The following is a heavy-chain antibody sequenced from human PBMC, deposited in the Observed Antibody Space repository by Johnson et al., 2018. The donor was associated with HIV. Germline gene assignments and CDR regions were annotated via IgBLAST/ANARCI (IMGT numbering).Heavy chain of an antibody. CDR1: GFTFDDYA. CDR3: ARGPWAFDI. CDR2: ISWNSGSI. Sequence: QLVESGGGLVQPGRSLRLSCAASGFTFDDYAMHWVRQAPGKGLEWVSGISWNSGSIGYADSVKGRFTISRDNAKNFLYLQMNSLRAEDTAVYYCARGPWAFDIWGQGTMVTVSS. V-gene: IGHV3-9*01. J-gene: IGHJ3*02.